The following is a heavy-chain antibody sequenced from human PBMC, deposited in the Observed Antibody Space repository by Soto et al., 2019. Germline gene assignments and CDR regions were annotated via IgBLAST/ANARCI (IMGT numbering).Heavy chain of an antibody. V-gene: IGHV3-30-3*01. CDR2: ISYDGSNK. D-gene: IGHD3-22*01. Sequence: GGSLRLSCAASGFTFSSYAMHWVRQAPGKGLEWVAVISYDGSNKYYADSVKGRFTISRDNSKNTLYLQMNSLRAEDTAVYYCAREYDSSGYLGVPMEFQHWGQGTLVTVSS. J-gene: IGHJ1*01. CDR3: AREYDSSGYLGVPMEFQH. CDR1: GFTFSSYA.